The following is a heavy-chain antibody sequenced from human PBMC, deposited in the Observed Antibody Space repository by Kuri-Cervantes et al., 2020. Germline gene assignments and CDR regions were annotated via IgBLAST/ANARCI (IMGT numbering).Heavy chain of an antibody. CDR2: IIPIFGTA. J-gene: IGHJ2*01. D-gene: IGHD3-10*01. Sequence: SVKVSCKASGGTFSSYAISWVRQAPGQGLEWMGGIIPIFGTANYAQKFQGRVTITTDESTSTAYMELSSLRSEDTAVYYCARATGAIYGGWYFDLWGRGTLVTVSS. CDR1: GGTFSSYA. CDR3: ARATGAIYGGWYFDL. V-gene: IGHV1-69*05.